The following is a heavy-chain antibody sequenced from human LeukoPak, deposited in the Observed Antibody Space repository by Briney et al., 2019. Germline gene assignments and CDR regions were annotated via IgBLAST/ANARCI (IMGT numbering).Heavy chain of an antibody. CDR2: IYYSGST. V-gene: IGHV4-39*01. J-gene: IGHJ4*02. CDR3: ARQAVAGIYYFDY. CDR1: GGSISSSSYY. D-gene: IGHD6-19*01. Sequence: SETLSLTCTVSGGSISSSSYYWGWIRQPPGKGLEWIGSIYYSGSTYYNPSLKSRVTISVDTSKNQFSLKLSSVTAADTAVYYCARQAVAGIYYFDYWGQGTLVTVSS.